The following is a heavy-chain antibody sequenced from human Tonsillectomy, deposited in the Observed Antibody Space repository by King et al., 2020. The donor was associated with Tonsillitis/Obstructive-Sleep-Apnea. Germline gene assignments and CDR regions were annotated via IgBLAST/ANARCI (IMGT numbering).Heavy chain of an antibody. V-gene: IGHV4-39*01. Sequence: QLQESGPGLVKPSETLSLTCTVSGDSIRSSTYYWGWIRQPPGKGLEWIGSISYSGSTYYNPSLKSRVTISVDTSKNQFSLKLSSVTTEDTAVYDCARLPYYYYMDIWGKGTTVTVSS. J-gene: IGHJ6*03. CDR3: ARLPYYYYMDI. CDR1: GDSIRSSTYY. CDR2: ISYSGST.